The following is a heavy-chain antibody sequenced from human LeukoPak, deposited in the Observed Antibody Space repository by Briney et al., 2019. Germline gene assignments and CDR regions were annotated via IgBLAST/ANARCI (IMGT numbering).Heavy chain of an antibody. CDR2: ISSSSSYT. CDR3: ARDQLYCSGGYCYFEY. D-gene: IGHD2-15*01. V-gene: IGHV3-11*06. Sequence: GGSLRLSCAASGFTFSDYYMSWIRRAPGKGLEWVSYISSSSSYTNYADSVKGRFTISRDNAKNTLYLQMNSLRAEDTAVYYCARDQLYCSGGYCYFEYWGQGTLVTVSS. CDR1: GFTFSDYY. J-gene: IGHJ4*02.